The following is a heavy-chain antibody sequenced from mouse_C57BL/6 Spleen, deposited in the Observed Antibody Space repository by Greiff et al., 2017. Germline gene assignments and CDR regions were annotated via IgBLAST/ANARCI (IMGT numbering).Heavy chain of an antibody. V-gene: IGHV5-16*01. CDR2: INYDGSST. CDR3: ARDWEGLDY. J-gene: IGHJ2*01. D-gene: IGHD4-1*01. Sequence: DVKLVESEGGLVQPGSSMKLSCTASGFTFSDYYMAWVRQVPEKGLEWVANINYDGSSTYYLDSLKSRFIISRDNAKNILYLQMSSLKSEDTATYYCARDWEGLDYWGQGTTLTVSS. CDR1: GFTFSDYY.